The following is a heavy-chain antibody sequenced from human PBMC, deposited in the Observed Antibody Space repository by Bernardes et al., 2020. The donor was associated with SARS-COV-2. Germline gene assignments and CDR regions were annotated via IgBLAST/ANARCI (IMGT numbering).Heavy chain of an antibody. J-gene: IGHJ4*02. CDR2: LWYDGSNK. CDR1: GFSFNRYP. V-gene: IGHV3-33*03. CDR3: ARGYSSNWYYFDY. Sequence: SLRLSCEASGFSFNRYPMHWVRQVPGKGLEWVALLWYDGSNKYYADFVAGRFAISRDNSKNTLYLQMNTLRADDTATYFCARGYSSNWYYFDYWGQGTLVTVSS. D-gene: IGHD6-13*01.